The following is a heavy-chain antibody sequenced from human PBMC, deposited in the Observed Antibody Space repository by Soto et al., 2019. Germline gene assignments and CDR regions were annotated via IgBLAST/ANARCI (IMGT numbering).Heavy chain of an antibody. V-gene: IGHV3-23*01. D-gene: IGHD2-15*01. CDR2: ISGSGGST. CDR3: ASCVSYYYYYGMDV. CDR1: GFTFSSYA. J-gene: IGHJ6*02. Sequence: EVQLLESGGGLVQPGGSLRLSCAASGFTFSSYAMSWVRQAPGKGLEWVSAISGSGGSTYYADSVKGRFTISRDNSKNTLYLQMNSLRAEVTAVYYCASCVSYYYYYGMDVWGQGTTVTVSS.